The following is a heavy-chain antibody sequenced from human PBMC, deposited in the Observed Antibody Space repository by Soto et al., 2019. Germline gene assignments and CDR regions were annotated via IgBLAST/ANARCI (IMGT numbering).Heavy chain of an antibody. D-gene: IGHD1-26*01. CDR3: AKDRIHVSWEFDT. CDR1: GFTFSTYT. J-gene: IGHJ4*02. V-gene: IGHV3-30-3*01. Sequence: PRLSCAASGFTFSTYTMHWVRQAPGKGLEWVTMISYDGSNKYYADSVKGRFTISRDNSKNTLYLQMNSLRGEGTAVYYCAKDRIHVSWEFDTWGQGTLVTVSS. CDR2: ISYDGSNK.